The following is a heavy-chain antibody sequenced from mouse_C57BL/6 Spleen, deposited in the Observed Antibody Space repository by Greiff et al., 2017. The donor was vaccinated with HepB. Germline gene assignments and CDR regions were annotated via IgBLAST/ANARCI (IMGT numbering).Heavy chain of an antibody. CDR2: INPNNGGT. CDR3: ARELRWYYAMDY. J-gene: IGHJ4*01. Sequence: VQLKESGPELVKPGASVKMSCKASGYTFTDYNMHWVKQSHGKSLEWIGYINPNNGGTSYNQKFKGKATLTVNKSSSTAYMELRSLTSEDSAVYYCARELRWYYAMDYWGQGTSVTVSA. CDR1: GYTFTDYN. D-gene: IGHD1-1*01. V-gene: IGHV1-22*01.